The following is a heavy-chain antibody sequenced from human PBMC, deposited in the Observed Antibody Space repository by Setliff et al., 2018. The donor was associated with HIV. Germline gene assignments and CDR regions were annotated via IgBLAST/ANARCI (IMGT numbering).Heavy chain of an antibody. CDR1: GYTFTGYY. D-gene: IGHD5-18*01. J-gene: IGHJ2*01. Sequence: EASVKVSCKASGYTFTGYYMHWVRQAPGQGLEWMGRINPNSGGTNYAQKFQGRVTMTRDTSISTAYMELSRLRSDDTAVYYCARRRIQHWGYWYFDLWGRGTLVTVSS. V-gene: IGHV1-2*06. CDR2: INPNSGGT. CDR3: ARRRIQHWGYWYFDL.